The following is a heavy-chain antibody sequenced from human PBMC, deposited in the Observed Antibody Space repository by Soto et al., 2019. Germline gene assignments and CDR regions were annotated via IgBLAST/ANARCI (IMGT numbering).Heavy chain of an antibody. J-gene: IGHJ4*02. V-gene: IGHV1-46*01. CDR1: GDTFTDYY. CDR3: ARGGHVVVVTAALDY. Sequence: QVQLMQSGAEVKKPGASVKVSCKASGDTFTDYYIHWVRQAPGQGLEWMGTVNPSGGHTTYEQHSRGRVTMTRDTSTSTLYMELTSLTSDDTAIYYCARGGHVVVVTAALDYWGQGTLVTVSS. CDR2: VNPSGGHT. D-gene: IGHD2-21*02.